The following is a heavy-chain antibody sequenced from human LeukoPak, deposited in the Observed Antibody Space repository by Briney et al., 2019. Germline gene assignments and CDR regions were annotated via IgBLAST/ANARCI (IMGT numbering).Heavy chain of an antibody. CDR1: GGSISSGGYY. Sequence: SETLSLTCTVSGGSISSGGYYWSWIRQHPGKGLEWIGYIYYSGSTYYNPSLKSSVTISVDTSKNQFSLKLSSVTAADTAVYYCARAVIMTTVTFDYWGQGTLVTVSS. D-gene: IGHD4-17*01. V-gene: IGHV4-31*03. J-gene: IGHJ4*02. CDR2: IYYSGST. CDR3: ARAVIMTTVTFDY.